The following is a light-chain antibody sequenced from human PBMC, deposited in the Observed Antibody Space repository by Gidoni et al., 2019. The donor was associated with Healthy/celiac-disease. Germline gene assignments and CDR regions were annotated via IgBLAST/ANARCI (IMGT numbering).Light chain of an antibody. Sequence: EIVLTQSPATLSLSPGERATLSCRASQRVSSYLAWYQQKPGQAPRLLIYDASNRATGIPARFSGSGSGTDFTLTSSSLEPEDFAVYYCQQRSNWPPFTFGPGTKVDIK. V-gene: IGKV3-11*01. CDR2: DAS. CDR3: QQRSNWPPFT. CDR1: QRVSSY. J-gene: IGKJ3*01.